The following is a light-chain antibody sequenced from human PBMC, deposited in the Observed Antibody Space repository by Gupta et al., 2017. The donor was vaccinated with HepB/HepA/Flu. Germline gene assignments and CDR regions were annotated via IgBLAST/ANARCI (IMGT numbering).Light chain of an antibody. J-gene: IGLJ3*02. V-gene: IGLV1-47*01. Sequence: HSVLTQPPSAPGPPAQRVTISCSGSSSNTGINYVYWYQQPPGTAPKLLIYRNNQRPSGFPDRFSGSKSGTSASLAINGLRSEDEADYYCAAWDDSLSGWVFGGGTKLTVL. CDR1: SSNTGINY. CDR3: AAWDDSLSGWV. CDR2: RNN.